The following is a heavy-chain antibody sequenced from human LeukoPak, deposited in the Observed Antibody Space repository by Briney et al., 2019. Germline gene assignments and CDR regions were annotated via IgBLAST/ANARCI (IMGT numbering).Heavy chain of an antibody. CDR3: AKERGTAMVRSYYMDV. V-gene: IGHV3-23*01. CDR2: IIGSGGST. CDR1: GFTFSSYA. J-gene: IGHJ6*03. D-gene: IGHD5-18*01. Sequence: GGSLRLSCAASGFTFSSYAMGWVRQAPGKGLEWVSGIIGSGGSTYYADSVKGRFTISRDNSKNTLYLQMNSLRAEDTAVYYCAKERGTAMVRSYYMDVWGKGTTVTVSS.